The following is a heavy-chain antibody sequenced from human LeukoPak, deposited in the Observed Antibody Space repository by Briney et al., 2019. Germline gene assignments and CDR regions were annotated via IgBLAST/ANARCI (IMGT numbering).Heavy chain of an antibody. Sequence: GGSLRLSCAASGFTFSSYGMHWVRQAPGKGLEWVAFIRYDGGNKYYGDPVKGRFTISRDNSKNTLYLQMNSLRAEDTAVYYCVKAKSGGSWLDYYYYMDVWGEGTTVTVSS. V-gene: IGHV3-30*02. J-gene: IGHJ6*03. CDR1: GFTFSSYG. CDR3: VKAKSGGSWLDYYYYMDV. CDR2: IRYDGGNK. D-gene: IGHD2-15*01.